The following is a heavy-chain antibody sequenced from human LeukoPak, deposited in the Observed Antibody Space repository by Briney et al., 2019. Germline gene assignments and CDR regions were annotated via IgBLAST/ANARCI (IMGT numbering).Heavy chain of an antibody. V-gene: IGHV7-4-1*02. CDR1: GYTFTSYA. CDR3: AREHIVVVTAPEGVRAFDI. Sequence: ASVNVSCKASGYTFTSYAMNWVRQAPGQGLEWMGWINTNTGNPTYAQGFTGRFVFSLDTSVSTAYLQISSLKAEDTAVYYCAREHIVVVTAPEGVRAFDIWGQGTMVTVSS. D-gene: IGHD2-21*02. CDR2: INTNTGNP. J-gene: IGHJ3*02.